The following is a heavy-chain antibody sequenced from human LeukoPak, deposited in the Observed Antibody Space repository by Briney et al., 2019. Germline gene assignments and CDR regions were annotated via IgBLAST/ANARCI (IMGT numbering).Heavy chain of an antibody. CDR3: ARAYYYDSSGYPPLDAFDI. V-gene: IGHV3-9*01. D-gene: IGHD3-22*01. CDR2: ISWESGGI. CDR1: GFTFDEYA. J-gene: IGHJ3*02. Sequence: GGSLRLPCAASGFTFDEYAMHWVRQAPGKGLEWVSGISWESGGIGYADSVKGRFTISRDNAKNSLYLQMNSLRAEDTAVYYCARAYYYDSSGYPPLDAFDIWGQGTMVTVSS.